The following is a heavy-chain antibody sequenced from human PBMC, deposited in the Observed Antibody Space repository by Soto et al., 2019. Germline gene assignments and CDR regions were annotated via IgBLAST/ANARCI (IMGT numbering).Heavy chain of an antibody. CDR2: ISYSGST. CDR3: ARVLSGTSLFDY. J-gene: IGHJ4*02. D-gene: IGHD1-26*01. Sequence: SETLSLTCTVSGGSINSDYWSWIRQPPGKGLEWIGYISYSGSTNYNPSLKSLVTISVDTSKNQFSLKLSSVTAADTAFYYCARVLSGTSLFDYWGQGTRVTVS. V-gene: IGHV4-59*01. CDR1: GGSINSDY.